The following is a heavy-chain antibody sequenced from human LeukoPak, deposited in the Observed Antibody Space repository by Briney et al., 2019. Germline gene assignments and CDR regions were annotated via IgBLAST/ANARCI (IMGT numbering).Heavy chain of an antibody. Sequence: SETLSLTCTVSGGSISSYYWSWIRQPPGKGLEWIGYIYYSGSTNYNPSLKSRVTISVDTSKNQFSLKLSSVTAADTAVYYCARHLDSSSWYSNWYFDLWGRGTLVTVSS. CDR2: IYYSGST. J-gene: IGHJ2*01. CDR3: ARHLDSSSWYSNWYFDL. CDR1: GGSISSYY. D-gene: IGHD6-13*01. V-gene: IGHV4-59*08.